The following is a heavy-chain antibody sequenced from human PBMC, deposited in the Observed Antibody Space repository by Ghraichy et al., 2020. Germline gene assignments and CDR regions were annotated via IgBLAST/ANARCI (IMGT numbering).Heavy chain of an antibody. D-gene: IGHD3-16*01. CDR3: ARHRFFKGGEIDS. CDR1: GGSISDSNFY. V-gene: IGHV4-39*01. Sequence: SQTLSLTCTVSGGSISDSNFYWGWIRQSPGKGLGWIGSMHHSGTSYETTSLKSRVSLSIDSFNSQFSLKLTSVTAADTAVYYCARHRFFKGGEIDSWGQGILVAVSS. J-gene: IGHJ4*02. CDR2: MHHSGTS.